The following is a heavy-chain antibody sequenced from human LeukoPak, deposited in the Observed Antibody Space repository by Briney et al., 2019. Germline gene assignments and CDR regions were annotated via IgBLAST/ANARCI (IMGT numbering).Heavy chain of an antibody. J-gene: IGHJ6*03. V-gene: IGHV4-4*07. CDR1: GGSISSYY. D-gene: IGHD3-10*01. CDR2: IYTSGNT. CDR3: AREELWFGESKDYYYYMDV. Sequence: SETLSLTCTVSGGSISSYYWSWIRQPAGKGLEWIGRIYTSGNTHYNPSLKSRVTMSVDTSKNRFSLKLSSVTAADTAVYYCAREELWFGESKDYYYYMDVWGKGTTVTVSS.